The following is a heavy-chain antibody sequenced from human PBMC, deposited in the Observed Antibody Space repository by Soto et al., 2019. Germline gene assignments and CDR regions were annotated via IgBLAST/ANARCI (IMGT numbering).Heavy chain of an antibody. CDR1: GGSISSGDYY. V-gene: IGHV4-30-4*01. J-gene: IGHJ6*02. CDR2: IYYSGST. CDR3: ARDSGGGYNYYYYYGMDV. Sequence: PSETLSLTCTVSGGSISSGDYYWSWIRQPPGKGLEWIGYIYYSGSTYYNPSLKSRVTISVDTSKNQFSLKLSSVTAADTAVYYCARDSGGGYNYYYYYGMDVWGQGTTVTV. D-gene: IGHD1-26*01.